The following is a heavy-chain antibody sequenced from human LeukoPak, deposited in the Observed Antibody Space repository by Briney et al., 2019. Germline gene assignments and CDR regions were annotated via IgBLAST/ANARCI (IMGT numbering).Heavy chain of an antibody. D-gene: IGHD3-10*01. CDR3: ARVPRDGWFGGRGYY. Sequence: SETLSLTCTVSGGSFSSGDFYWSWIRPPPGKGLAWIGYIYYSGSTYYNPSLKSRLTISIDTSKCQFSLKLSSVTGADTAVYFCARVPRDGWFGGRGYYWGQGTLCTVSS. CDR1: GGSFSSGDFY. J-gene: IGHJ4*02. CDR2: IYYSGST. V-gene: IGHV4-30-4*01.